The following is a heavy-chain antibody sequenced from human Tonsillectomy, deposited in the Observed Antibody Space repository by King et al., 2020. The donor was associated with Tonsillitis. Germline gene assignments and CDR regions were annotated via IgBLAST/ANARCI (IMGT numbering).Heavy chain of an antibody. D-gene: IGHD3-10*01. Sequence: VQLVESGGGVVQPGRSLILSCAASGFSFSIHGMHWVRQAPGKGLEWVAVIWFDGSNKYYADTVKGRFSITSDNSQHTLYLQMNSLRAEDTAVYYCASESGSPTAAAFDIWGQGTMVTVPS. CDR2: IWFDGSNK. J-gene: IGHJ3*02. V-gene: IGHV3-33*08. CDR1: GFSFSIHG. CDR3: ASESGSPTAAAFDI.